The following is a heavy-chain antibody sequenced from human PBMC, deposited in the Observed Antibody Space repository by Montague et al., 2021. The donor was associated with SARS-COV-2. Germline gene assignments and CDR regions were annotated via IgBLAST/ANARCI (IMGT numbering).Heavy chain of an antibody. CDR2: IDDSGTT. V-gene: IGHV4-59*08. CDR3: ARNAYNHYGLDV. CDR1: GGSLSTYY. Sequence: SETLSLTCSVSGGSLSTYYWSWIRQPPGKGLEWIGYIDDSGTTRYNPSLRSRATISLDLSKNQFSLDLTSVTAADTAVYYCARNAYNHYGLDVWGRGTTVTVSS. J-gene: IGHJ6*02.